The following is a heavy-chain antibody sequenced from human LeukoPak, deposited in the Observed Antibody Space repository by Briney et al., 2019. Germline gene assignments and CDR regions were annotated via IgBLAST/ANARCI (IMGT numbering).Heavy chain of an antibody. V-gene: IGHV1-2*02. CDR1: GYTFTGYY. CDR3: ARDPRYSNYYYYGMDV. D-gene: IGHD4-11*01. CDR2: INPNSGGT. J-gene: IGHJ6*02. Sequence: ASVKVSCKASGYTFTGYYMHWVRQARGQGVEWMGWINPNSGGTNYAQKFQGRVTMTRDTSISTAYMELSRLRSDDTAVYYCARDPRYSNYYYYGMDVWGQGTTVTVSS.